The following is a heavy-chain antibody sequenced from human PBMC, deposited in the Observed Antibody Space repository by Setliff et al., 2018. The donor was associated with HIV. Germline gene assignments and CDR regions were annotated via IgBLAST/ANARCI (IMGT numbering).Heavy chain of an antibody. J-gene: IGHJ3*02. CDR2: INDSGST. CDR3: ARDLRGDFVPATAAKSFDI. V-gene: IGHV4-34*01. CDR1: GGSFSGYY. Sequence: KPSETLSLTCAVYGGSFSGYYWSWIRQPPGKGLEWIGEINDSGSTNNNPSLKSRVAMSVDTSKNQFSLKLSSVTAADTAVYYCARDLRGDFVPATAAKSFDIWGQGTLVTVSS. D-gene: IGHD2-8*01.